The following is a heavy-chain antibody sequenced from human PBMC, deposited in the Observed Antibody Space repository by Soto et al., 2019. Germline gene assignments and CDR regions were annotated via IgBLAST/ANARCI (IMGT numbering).Heavy chain of an antibody. CDR2: IKSKTDGGTT. J-gene: IGHJ6*02. D-gene: IGHD2-2*01. CDR1: GFTFGDYP. V-gene: IGHV3-15*07. CDR3: TTAIVLVWDYYYGMDV. Sequence: GVSLRLSCTASGFTFGDYPMNWVRQAPGKGLEWVGRIKSKTDGGTTDYAAPVKGRFTISRDDSKNTLYLQMNSLKTEDTAVYYCTTAIVLVWDYYYGMDVWGQGTTVTVSS.